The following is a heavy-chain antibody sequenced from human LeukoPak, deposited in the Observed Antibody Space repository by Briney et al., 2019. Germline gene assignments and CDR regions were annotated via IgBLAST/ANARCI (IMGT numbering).Heavy chain of an antibody. Sequence: SVKVSCKASGGTFSSYAISWVRQAPGQGLEWMGGIIPIFGTANYAQKFQGRVTITADESTSTAYMELSSLRTEDTAVYYCARVSEALGDSSYYYYYMDVWGKGTTVTVSS. CDR1: GGTFSSYA. J-gene: IGHJ6*03. D-gene: IGHD3-16*01. V-gene: IGHV1-69*01. CDR3: ARVSEALGDSSYYYYYMDV. CDR2: IIPIFGTA.